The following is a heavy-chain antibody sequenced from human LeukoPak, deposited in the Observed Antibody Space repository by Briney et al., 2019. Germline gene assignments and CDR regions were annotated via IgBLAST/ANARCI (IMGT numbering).Heavy chain of an antibody. CDR3: AREGHSSGNCGMFDI. CDR2: IDGSGSST. J-gene: IGHJ3*02. D-gene: IGHD3-22*01. Sequence: GGSLRLSCAASGFSLSSSVMHWVRQGPGKGLEYVSGIDGSGSSTHYANSLKDRFTISKDNSKNTLYLQMGSLRVEDMAVYYCAREGHSSGNCGMFDIWGQGTMVTVSS. CDR1: GFSLSSSV. V-gene: IGHV3-64*01.